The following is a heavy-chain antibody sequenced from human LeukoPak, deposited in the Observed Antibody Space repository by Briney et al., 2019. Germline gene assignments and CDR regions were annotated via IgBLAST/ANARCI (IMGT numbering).Heavy chain of an antibody. CDR3: TTPPVEQWLYYYYYGMDV. J-gene: IGHJ6*02. V-gene: IGHV3-15*01. CDR2: IKSKTDGGTT. D-gene: IGHD6-19*01. Sequence: GGSLRLSCAASGFTFSNAWMSWVRQAPGKGLEWVGRIKSKTDGGTTDYAAPVKGRFTISRDDSKNALYLQMNSLKTEDTAVYYCTTPPVEQWLYYYYYGMDVWGQGTTVTVSS. CDR1: GFTFSNAW.